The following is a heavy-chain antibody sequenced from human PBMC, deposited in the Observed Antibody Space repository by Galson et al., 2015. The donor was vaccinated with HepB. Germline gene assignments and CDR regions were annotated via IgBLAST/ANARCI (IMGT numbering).Heavy chain of an antibody. Sequence: SLRLSCAASGFTFGDFAMHWVRQAPGKGLEWVAGISWNGGGTGYADSVKGRFTISRDNAKHSLFLQMNSLTAEDTASYYCTKDTGYDSSAYSVFDYWGQGTLVTVSS. V-gene: IGHV3-9*01. J-gene: IGHJ4*02. D-gene: IGHD3-22*01. CDR2: ISWNGGGT. CDR3: TKDTGYDSSAYSVFDY. CDR1: GFTFGDFA.